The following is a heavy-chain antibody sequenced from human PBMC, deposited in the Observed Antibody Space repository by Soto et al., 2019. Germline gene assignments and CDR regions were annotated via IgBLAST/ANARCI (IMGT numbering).Heavy chain of an antibody. Sequence: QVQLVQSGAEVKKPGASVKVSCKASGYTFTSYAMHWVRQAPGQRLEWMGWINAGNGNTKYSQKFQGRVTITRDTSASTAYMELSSLRSEDTAVYYCARIRSLYDFWSGYYDYWGQGTLVTVSS. CDR3: ARIRSLYDFWSGYYDY. CDR1: GYTFTSYA. J-gene: IGHJ4*02. CDR2: INAGNGNT. D-gene: IGHD3-3*01. V-gene: IGHV1-3*01.